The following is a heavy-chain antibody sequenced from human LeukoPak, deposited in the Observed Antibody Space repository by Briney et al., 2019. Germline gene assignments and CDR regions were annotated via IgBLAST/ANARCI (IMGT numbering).Heavy chain of an antibody. J-gene: IGHJ4*02. Sequence: GASVKVSSKASGYTFTSYGISWVRQAPGQGLEWMGWISAYNGNTNYAQKLQGRVTMTTDTSTSTAYMELRSLRSDDTAVYYCARNVVGDCSSTSCYTDYWGQGTLVTVSS. CDR3: ARNVVGDCSSTSCYTDY. V-gene: IGHV1-18*01. CDR1: GYTFTSYG. CDR2: ISAYNGNT. D-gene: IGHD2-2*02.